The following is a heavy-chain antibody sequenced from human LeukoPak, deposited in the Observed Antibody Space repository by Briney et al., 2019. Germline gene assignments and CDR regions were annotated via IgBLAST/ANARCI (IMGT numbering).Heavy chain of an antibody. CDR1: GITFSSYS. CDR2: ISSSSSYI. J-gene: IGHJ4*02. CDR3: ARVTDSSGYYYWSSDY. V-gene: IGHV3-21*01. Sequence: GGSLRLSCAASGITFSSYSMNWVRQAPGKGLEWVSSISSSSSYIYYAYSVKGRFTIPRDNAKNSLYLQMNSLRAEDTAVYYCARVTDSSGYYYWSSDYWGQGTLVTVSS. D-gene: IGHD3-22*01.